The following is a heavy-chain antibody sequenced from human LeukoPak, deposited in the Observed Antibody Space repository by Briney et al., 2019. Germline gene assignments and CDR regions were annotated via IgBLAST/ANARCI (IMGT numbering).Heavy chain of an antibody. D-gene: IGHD3-22*01. J-gene: IGHJ4*02. V-gene: IGHV3-23*01. CDR3: ARSWNFHDSSGLDN. Sequence: GGSLRLSCATSGFNFNSNAMIWVRQAPGKGLECVSAITAPGDATYYADSVKGRFSISRDNSKNTLYLQMNSLRVEDTAVYYCARSWNFHDSSGLDNWGQGTLVTVSS. CDR2: ITAPGDAT. CDR1: GFNFNSNA.